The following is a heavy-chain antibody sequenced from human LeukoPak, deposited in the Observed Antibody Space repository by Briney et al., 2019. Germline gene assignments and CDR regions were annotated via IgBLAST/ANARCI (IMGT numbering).Heavy chain of an antibody. CDR1: GFTFDVYA. V-gene: IGHV3-9*01. CDR3: AKALYGSGSYSDY. D-gene: IGHD3-10*01. Sequence: GGSLRLSCAASGFTFDVYAMQWVRQTPGKGLEWVSGISWNSGSIGYADSVKGRFTISRDNAKNSLYLQMNSLRAEDTALYYCAKALYGSGSYSDYWGQGTLVTVSS. J-gene: IGHJ4*02. CDR2: ISWNSGSI.